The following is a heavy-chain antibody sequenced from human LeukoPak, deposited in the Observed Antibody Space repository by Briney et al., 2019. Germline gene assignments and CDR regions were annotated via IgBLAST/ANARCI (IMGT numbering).Heavy chain of an antibody. V-gene: IGHV4-38-2*02. CDR1: GYSISSGYY. CDR2: INHSGST. J-gene: IGHJ6*02. CDR3: ARTGSVVAGTPYYYYGMDV. D-gene: IGHD6-19*01. Sequence: PSETLSLTCTVSGYSISSGYYWGWIRQPPGKGLEWIGEINHSGSTNYNPSLKSRVTISVDTSKNQFSLKLSSVTAADTAVYYCARTGSVVAGTPYYYYGMDVWGQGTTVTVSS.